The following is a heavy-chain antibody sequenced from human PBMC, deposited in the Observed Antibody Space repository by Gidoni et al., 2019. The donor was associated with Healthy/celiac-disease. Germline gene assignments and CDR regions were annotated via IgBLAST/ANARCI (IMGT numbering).Heavy chain of an antibody. D-gene: IGHD3-10*01. Sequence: EVQLVESGGGLVQPGGTMSVSCAASGFTFSRYSMNWVSQAPGKGLEWVSYISSSSSTIYYAVSVKRRFTISRDNAKNSLYLQMNSLRDEDTAVYYCARANYGSGSYGDWDYWGQGTLVTVSS. V-gene: IGHV3-48*02. CDR1: GFTFSRYS. CDR2: ISSSSSTI. J-gene: IGHJ4*02. CDR3: ARANYGSGSYGDWDY.